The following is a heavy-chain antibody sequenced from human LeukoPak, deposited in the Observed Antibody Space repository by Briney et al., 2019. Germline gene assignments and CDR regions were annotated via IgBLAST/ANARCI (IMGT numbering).Heavy chain of an antibody. CDR1: GFTFSSYA. V-gene: IGHV3-23*01. CDR2: ISGSGGST. J-gene: IGHJ5*02. D-gene: IGHD6-13*01. Sequence: PGGSLRLSCAASGFTFSSYAMSWVRQAPGKGLEWVSAISGSGGSTYYADSVKGRFTISRDNSKNTLYLQMNSLRAEDTAVYYCAKDSIGAARSLRQLNWFDPWGQGTLVTVSS. CDR3: AKDSIGAARSLRQLNWFDP.